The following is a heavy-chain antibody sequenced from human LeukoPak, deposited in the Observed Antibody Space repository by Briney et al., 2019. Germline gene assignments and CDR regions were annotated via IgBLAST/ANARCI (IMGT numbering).Heavy chain of an antibody. CDR1: GGSFSGYY. J-gene: IGHJ5*02. CDR2: INHSGST. V-gene: IGHV4-34*01. Sequence: PSETLSLTCAVYGGSFSGYYWSWIRQPPGKGLEWIGEINHSGSTNYNPSLKSRVTISVDTSKNQFSLKLSSVTAADTAVYYCGRGGFNYDYFWGSYRYRFDPGGRGPLVTVS. CDR3: GRGGFNYDYFWGSYRYRFDP. D-gene: IGHD3-16*02.